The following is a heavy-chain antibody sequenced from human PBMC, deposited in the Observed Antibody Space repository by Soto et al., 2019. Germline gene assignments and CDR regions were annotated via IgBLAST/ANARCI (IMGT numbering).Heavy chain of an antibody. D-gene: IGHD1-20*01. V-gene: IGHV3-30*18. Sequence: GGSLRLSCAASGFTFSSYGMHWVRQAPGKGLEWVAVISYDGSNKYYADSVKGRFTISRDNSKNTLYLQMNSLRAEDTAVYYCAKEEGRITDNFDYWGQGALVTVSS. CDR2: ISYDGSNK. J-gene: IGHJ4*02. CDR3: AKEEGRITDNFDY. CDR1: GFTFSSYG.